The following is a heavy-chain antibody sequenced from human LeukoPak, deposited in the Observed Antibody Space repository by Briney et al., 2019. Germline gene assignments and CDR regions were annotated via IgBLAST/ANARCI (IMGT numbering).Heavy chain of an antibody. D-gene: IGHD4-17*01. CDR2: IYYSGST. V-gene: IGHV4-59*08. J-gene: IGHJ4*02. Sequence: PSETLSLTCTVSGGSIRSYYWSWIRQPPGKGLEWIGYIYYSGSTNYNPSLKSRVTISVDTSKNQFSLKLSSVTAADTAVYYCARQNYGDHTWDYWGQGTLVTVSS. CDR3: ARQNYGDHTWDY. CDR1: GGSIRSYY.